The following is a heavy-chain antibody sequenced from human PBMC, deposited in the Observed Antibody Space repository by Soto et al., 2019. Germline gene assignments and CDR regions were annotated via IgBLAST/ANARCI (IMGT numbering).Heavy chain of an antibody. V-gene: IGHV3-48*02. CDR2: IRSDSNHI. Sequence: GWSLILSCAASGFIFSSFSMNWIRQAPGKGLEWLSYIRSDSNHIGYADSVRGRFTISSDIAKNSLFLQMSSLRDEDTAVYYCARDLAYAFDYWGQGTLVTVSS. J-gene: IGHJ4*02. CDR1: GFIFSSFS. D-gene: IGHD3-16*01. CDR3: ARDLAYAFDY.